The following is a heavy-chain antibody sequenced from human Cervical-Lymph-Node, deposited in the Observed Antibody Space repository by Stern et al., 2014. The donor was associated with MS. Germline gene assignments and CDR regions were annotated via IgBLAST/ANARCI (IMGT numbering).Heavy chain of an antibody. CDR2: ITGGGRA. Sequence: QLMQSGGGLVQPGGSLRLSCAASGFTFHNYPMNWVRQPPGKGLEWISYITGGGRAYYPDSVKGRFTISRDNAKNSVYLQINSLRDEDTAVYYCARDWHYAVDVWGQGTTVTVSS. CDR3: ARDWHYAVDV. V-gene: IGHV3-48*02. CDR1: GFTFHNYP. J-gene: IGHJ6*02.